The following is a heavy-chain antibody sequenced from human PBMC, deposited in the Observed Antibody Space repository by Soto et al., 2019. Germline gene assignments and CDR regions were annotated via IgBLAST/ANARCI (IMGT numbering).Heavy chain of an antibody. D-gene: IGHD1-26*01. Sequence: GGSLRLSCAASGFTFRDYYMSWIRQAPGKGLEWVSDISSSSSYTNYAESVKGRFTISRDNAKNSLFLQMNSLRAEDTAVYYCATSSDSGSYANFDYWGLGTLVTSPQ. J-gene: IGHJ4*02. CDR2: ISSSSSYT. V-gene: IGHV3-11*03. CDR3: ATSSDSGSYANFDY. CDR1: GFTFRDYY.